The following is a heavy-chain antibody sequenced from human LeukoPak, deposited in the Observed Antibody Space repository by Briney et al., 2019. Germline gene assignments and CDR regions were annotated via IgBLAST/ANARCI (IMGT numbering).Heavy chain of an antibody. V-gene: IGHV3-7*01. CDR2: IDHHGTEK. J-gene: IGHJ4*02. Sequence: GGSLRLSCAASGFTFSNYWMNWFRQAPGKGLEWVANIDHHGTEKNYVDSVKGRFTISRDNADNSLYLHMNSLSAEDTAVYYCATDRDPRWKNRFDSWGQGTLVTVSS. D-gene: IGHD1/OR15-1a*01. CDR1: GFTFSNYW. CDR3: ATDRDPRWKNRFDS.